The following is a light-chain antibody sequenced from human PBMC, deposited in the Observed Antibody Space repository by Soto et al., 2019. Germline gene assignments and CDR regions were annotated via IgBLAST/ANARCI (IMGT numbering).Light chain of an antibody. CDR3: QQYGSLPIT. J-gene: IGKJ5*01. CDR1: QSVSSSF. V-gene: IGKV3-20*01. Sequence: NVLTQSPGTLSLSPGERATLSCRASQSVSSSFVAWYQQKPGQAPRLVIYGAASRATVIPDRFSGSGSGTYFTLTISRLEHEDFAVYYCQQYGSLPITFGQGTRLEIK. CDR2: GAA.